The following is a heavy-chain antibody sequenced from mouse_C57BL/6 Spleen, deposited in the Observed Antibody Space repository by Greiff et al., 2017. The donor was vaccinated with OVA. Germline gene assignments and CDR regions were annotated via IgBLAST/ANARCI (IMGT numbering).Heavy chain of an antibody. CDR2: IWRGGST. CDR3: AKNYYYGSSLYYAMDY. CDR1: GFSLTSYG. V-gene: IGHV2-5*01. Sequence: QVQLKQSGPGLVQPSQSLSITCTVSGFSLTSYGVHWVRQSPGKGLEWLGVIWRGGSTDYNAAFMSRLSITKDNSKSQVFFKMNSLQADDTAIYYCAKNYYYGSSLYYAMDYWGQGTSVTVSS. D-gene: IGHD1-1*01. J-gene: IGHJ4*01.